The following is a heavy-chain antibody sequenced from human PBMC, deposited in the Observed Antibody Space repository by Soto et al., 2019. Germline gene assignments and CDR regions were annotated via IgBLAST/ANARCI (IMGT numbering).Heavy chain of an antibody. D-gene: IGHD4-17*01. CDR3: AKDHLETTVTTPSY. V-gene: IGHV3-30-3*01. Sequence: QAQLVESGGGVVQPGRSLRLSCAASGFTFNIYALHWVRQAPGKGLEWVAVISFDGTKKYYSDSVKGRFTISRDNLKNTLYLQMDSLRAEDTAMYYCAKDHLETTVTTPSYWGQGTLVTVSS. CDR1: GFTFNIYA. CDR2: ISFDGTKK. J-gene: IGHJ4*02.